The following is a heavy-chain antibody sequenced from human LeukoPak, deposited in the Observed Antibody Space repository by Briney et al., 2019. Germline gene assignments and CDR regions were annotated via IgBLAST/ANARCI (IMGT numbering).Heavy chain of an antibody. D-gene: IGHD1-26*01. J-gene: IGHJ4*02. CDR1: GFTFSSYS. V-gene: IGHV3-21*01. CDR3: ARPRKSGSYYVDY. Sequence: GGSLRLSCAASGFTFSSYSMSWVRQAPGKGLEWVSSISSSSSYIYYADSVKGRFTISRDNAKNSLYLQMNSLRAEDTAVYYCARPRKSGSYYVDYWGQGTLVTVSS. CDR2: ISSSSSYI.